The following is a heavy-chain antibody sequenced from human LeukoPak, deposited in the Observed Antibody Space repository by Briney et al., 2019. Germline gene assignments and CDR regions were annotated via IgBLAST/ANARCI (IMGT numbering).Heavy chain of an antibody. V-gene: IGHV3-30-3*01. J-gene: IGHJ4*02. Sequence: GGSLRLSCAASGFTFSSYAMHWVRQAPGKGLEWVAVISYDGSNKYYADSVKGRFTISRDNAKNSLYLQMNSLRAEDTAVYYCARDPSRYYYDFWSGYYTGFDYWGQGTLVTVSS. CDR2: ISYDGSNK. CDR3: ARDPSRYYYDFWSGYYTGFDY. CDR1: GFTFSSYA. D-gene: IGHD3-3*01.